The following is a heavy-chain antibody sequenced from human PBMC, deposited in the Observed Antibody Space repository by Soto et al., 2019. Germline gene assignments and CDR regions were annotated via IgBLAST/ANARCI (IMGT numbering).Heavy chain of an antibody. Sequence: SETLSLTCTVSGGSISSGDYYWSWIRQPPGKGLEWLGYIYYSGSTYYNPSLKSRVTISVDTSKNQFSLKLSSVTAADTAVYYCARDALIVATIIARSDYYGMDVWGQGTTVTVSS. J-gene: IGHJ6*02. CDR2: IYYSGST. CDR1: GGSISSGDYY. CDR3: ARDALIVATIIARSDYYGMDV. D-gene: IGHD5-12*01. V-gene: IGHV4-30-4*01.